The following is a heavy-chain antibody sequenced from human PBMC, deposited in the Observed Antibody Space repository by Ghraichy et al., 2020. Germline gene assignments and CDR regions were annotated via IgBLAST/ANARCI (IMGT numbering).Heavy chain of an antibody. CDR1: GFTFSSYG. V-gene: IGHV3-33*01. CDR3: ARDNMYDSSGYPLYYFDY. CDR2: IWYDGSNK. D-gene: IGHD3-22*01. J-gene: IGHJ4*02. Sequence: ALRLSCAASGFTFSSYGMHWVRQAPGKGLEWVAVIWYDGSNKYYADSVKGRFTISRDNSKNTLYLQMNSLRAEDTAVYYCARDNMYDSSGYPLYYFDYWGQGTLVTVSS.